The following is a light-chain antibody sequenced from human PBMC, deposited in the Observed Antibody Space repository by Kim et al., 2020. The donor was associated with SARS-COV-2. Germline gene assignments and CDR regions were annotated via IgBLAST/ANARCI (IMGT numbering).Light chain of an antibody. CDR2: QDY. CDR1: KLGNKF. J-gene: IGLJ1*01. Sequence: SYELTQPPSVSVSPGQTASITCSGDKLGNKFVCWYQQKAGQSPVVVMYQDYKRPSGIPERFSGSNSRNTATLTISGTQAMDEADYYCQAWDSSIGVYVFGPGTKVTVL. V-gene: IGLV3-1*01. CDR3: QAWDSSIGVYV.